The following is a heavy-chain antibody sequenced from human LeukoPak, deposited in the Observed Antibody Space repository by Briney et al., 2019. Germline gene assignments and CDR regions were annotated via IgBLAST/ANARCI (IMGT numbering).Heavy chain of an antibody. CDR1: GGSISSSNW. CDR2: INHSGST. V-gene: IGHV4-4*02. Sequence: PSGTLSLTCAVSGGSISSSNWWSWIRQPPGKGLEWIGEINHSGSTNYNPSLKSRVTISVDTSKNQFSLKLSSVTAADTAVYYCARGTYYDFWSGYYYYYYYMDVWGKGTTVTVSS. CDR3: ARGTYYDFWSGYYYYYYYMDV. D-gene: IGHD3-3*01. J-gene: IGHJ6*03.